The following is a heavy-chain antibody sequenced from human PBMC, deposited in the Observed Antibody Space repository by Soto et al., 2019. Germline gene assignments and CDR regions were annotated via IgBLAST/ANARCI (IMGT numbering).Heavy chain of an antibody. CDR2: ISYDGSNK. Sequence: GGSLRLSCAASGFTFSSYAMHWVRQAPGKGLEWVAVISYDGSNKYYADSVKGRFTISRDNSKNTLYLQMNSLRAEDTAVYYCASRPHASAAAGGNYYYYYGMDVWGQGTTVTVSS. CDR3: ASRPHASAAAGGNYYYYYGMDV. V-gene: IGHV3-30-3*01. J-gene: IGHJ6*02. CDR1: GFTFSSYA. D-gene: IGHD6-13*01.